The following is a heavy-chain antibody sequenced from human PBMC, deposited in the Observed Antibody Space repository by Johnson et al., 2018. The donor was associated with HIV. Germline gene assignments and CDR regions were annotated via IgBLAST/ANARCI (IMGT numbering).Heavy chain of an antibody. CDR2: IRYDGSNK. J-gene: IGHJ3*02. CDR3: ARGGEWELPDAFDI. D-gene: IGHD1-26*01. Sequence: QVQLVESGGGVVQPGGSLRLSCAASGFTFSSYGMHWVRQAPGKGLELVAFIRYDGSNKYYADSVKGRFTISRDNAKNTLYLQMNSLRAEDTAVYYCARGGEWELPDAFDICGQGTMVTVSS. V-gene: IGHV3-30*02. CDR1: GFTFSSYG.